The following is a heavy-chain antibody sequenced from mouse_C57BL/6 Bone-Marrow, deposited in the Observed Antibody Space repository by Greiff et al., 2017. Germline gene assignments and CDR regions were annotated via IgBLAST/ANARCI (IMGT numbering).Heavy chain of an antibody. Sequence: EVHLVESGGGLVKPGGSLKLSCAASGFTFSSYAMSWVRQTPEKRLEWVATISDGGSYTYYPDNVKGRFTISRDNDKNNLYLQMSHRKSEDAAMYYCARGGEYDGAWFAYGGQGTLVTVSA. CDR3: ARGGEYDGAWFAY. J-gene: IGHJ3*01. CDR1: GFTFSSYA. V-gene: IGHV5-4*01. CDR2: ISDGGSYT. D-gene: IGHD2-14*01.